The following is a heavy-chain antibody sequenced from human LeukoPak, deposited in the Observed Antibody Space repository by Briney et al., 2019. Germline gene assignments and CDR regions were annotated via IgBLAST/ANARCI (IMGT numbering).Heavy chain of an antibody. CDR1: GFSFSSSA. CDR2: IHYDGYNK. Sequence: AGTLSLTCVASGFSFSSSAMHWVRQAPGKGLDWVSFIHYDGYNKYYADSVKGRITISRDNSRNSVYLQMNSLRPEDTAIYYCAALRLTVTTEVDYWGQGTLVTVSS. V-gene: IGHV3-30*02. D-gene: IGHD4-11*01. CDR3: AALRLTVTTEVDY. J-gene: IGHJ4*02.